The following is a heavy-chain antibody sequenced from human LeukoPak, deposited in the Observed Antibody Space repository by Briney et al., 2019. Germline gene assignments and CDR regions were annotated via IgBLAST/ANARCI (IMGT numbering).Heavy chain of an antibody. CDR2: MNPNSGNT. CDR1: GYTFTSYD. D-gene: IGHD6-19*01. J-gene: IGHJ4*02. CDR3: ALRYSSGWYPDY. Sequence: ASVKDSCKASGYTFTSYDINWVRQATGQGLEWMGWMNPNSGNTGYAQKFQGRVTMTRNTSISTAYMELSSLRSEDTAVYYCALRYSSGWYPDYWGQGTLVTVSS. V-gene: IGHV1-8*01.